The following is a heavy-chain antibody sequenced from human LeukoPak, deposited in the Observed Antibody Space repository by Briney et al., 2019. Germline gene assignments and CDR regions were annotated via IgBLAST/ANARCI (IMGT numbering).Heavy chain of an antibody. J-gene: IGHJ5*02. V-gene: IGHV1-46*01. CDR1: GYTFTSYY. D-gene: IGHD6-19*01. CDR3: ARGVPQWLEPGWSDP. CDR2: INPSGGST. Sequence: ASVKVSCKASGYTFTSYYMHWVRQAPGQGLEWMGIINPSGGSTSYAQKFQGRVTMTRDTSTSTVYMELSSLRSEDTAVYYCARGVPQWLEPGWSDPWGQGTLVTVSS.